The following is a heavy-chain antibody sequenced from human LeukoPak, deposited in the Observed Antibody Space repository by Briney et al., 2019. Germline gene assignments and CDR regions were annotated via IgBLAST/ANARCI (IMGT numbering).Heavy chain of an antibody. V-gene: IGHV4-61*02. CDR2: IYASGST. D-gene: IGHD1-26*01. CDR3: ARDTTGSSLDY. J-gene: IGHJ4*02. Sequence: SETLSLTCTVSGGSISSGSYYWSWIRQPAGKGLEWIGRIYASGSTNYNPSLKSRVTISVDTSKNQFSLKLSSVTAADTAVYYCARDTTGSSLDYWGQGTLVTVSS. CDR1: GGSISSGSYY.